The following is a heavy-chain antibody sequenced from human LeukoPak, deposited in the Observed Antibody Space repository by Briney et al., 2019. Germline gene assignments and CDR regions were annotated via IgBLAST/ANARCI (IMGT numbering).Heavy chain of an antibody. V-gene: IGHV3-23*01. CDR3: AKGSLGSWYYFDY. CDR2: FSRSGPDT. J-gene: IGHJ4*02. Sequence: GGSLRLSCVASGFTFGSSAMSWVRQAPGKGPEWVSTFSRSGPDTYYADSVKGRFTIFRDNSKNTLYLQMNSLRAEDTAVYYCAKGSLGSWYYFDYWGQGTLVTVSS. CDR1: GFTFGSSA. D-gene: IGHD6-13*01.